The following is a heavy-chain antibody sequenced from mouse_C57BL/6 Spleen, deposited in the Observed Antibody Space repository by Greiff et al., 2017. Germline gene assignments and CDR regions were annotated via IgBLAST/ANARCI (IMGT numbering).Heavy chain of an antibody. J-gene: IGHJ4*01. V-gene: IGHV1-42*01. CDR1: GYSFTGYY. CDR3: ARGAYYSNLYAMDD. CDR2: INPSTGGT. Sequence: VQLQQSGPELVKPGASVKISCKASGYSFTGYYMNWVKQSPEKSLEWIGEINPSTGGTIYNQKFKAKATLTVDKSSSTSYMQLKSLTSEDSAVYYCARGAYYSNLYAMDDWGQGTSVTVSS. D-gene: IGHD2-5*01.